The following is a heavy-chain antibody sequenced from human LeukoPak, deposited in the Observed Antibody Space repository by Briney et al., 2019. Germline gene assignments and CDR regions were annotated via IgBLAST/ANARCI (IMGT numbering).Heavy chain of an antibody. CDR3: ARVNRVVPAATYAFDI. D-gene: IGHD2-2*01. CDR1: GGTFSSYA. Sequence: SVKVSCKASGGTFSSYAISWVRQAPGQGLEWMGGIIPIFGTANYAQKFQGRVTITTDESTSIAYMELSSLRSEDTAVYYCARVNRVVPAATYAFDIWGQGTMVTVSS. CDR2: IIPIFGTA. V-gene: IGHV1-69*05. J-gene: IGHJ3*02.